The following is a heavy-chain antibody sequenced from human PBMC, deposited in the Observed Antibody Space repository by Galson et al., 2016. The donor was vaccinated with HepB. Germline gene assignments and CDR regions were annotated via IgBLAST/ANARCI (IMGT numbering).Heavy chain of an antibody. CDR3: ASLTKHSYGSEFDY. D-gene: IGHD5-18*01. J-gene: IGHJ4*02. V-gene: IGHV3-23*01. CDR1: GLTFRSYA. CDR2: ISGGGGYT. Sequence: SLRLSCAASGLTFRSYAMSWVRQGPGKGLEWVSGISGGGGYTYYADSVKGRFSISRDNSKNKLYLQMNSLRADDTAVYYCASLTKHSYGSEFDYWGQGTLVTVSS.